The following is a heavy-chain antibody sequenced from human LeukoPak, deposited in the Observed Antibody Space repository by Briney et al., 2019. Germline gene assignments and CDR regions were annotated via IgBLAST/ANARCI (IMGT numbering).Heavy chain of an antibody. CDR3: ARKGYPYYFDY. CDR2: IYHSGST. D-gene: IGHD6-13*01. J-gene: IGHJ4*02. V-gene: IGHV4-30-2*01. CDR1: GGSISSGGYY. Sequence: PSETLSLTCTVSGGSISSGGYYWSWIRQPPGKGLEWIGYIYHSGSTYYNPSLKSRVTISVDRSKNQFSLKLSSVTAADTAVYYCARKGYPYYFDYWGQGTLVTVSS.